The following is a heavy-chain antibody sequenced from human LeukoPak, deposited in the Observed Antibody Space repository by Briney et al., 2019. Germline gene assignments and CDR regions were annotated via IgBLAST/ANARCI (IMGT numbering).Heavy chain of an antibody. Sequence: ASVKDSCMASGGTFSSYAISWVRQAPGQGLEWMGRIIPIFGIANYAQKFQGRVTITADKSTSTAYMELSSLRSEDTAVYYCARDMTVTTSSDYYYGMDVWGQGTTVTVSS. D-gene: IGHD4-17*01. V-gene: IGHV1-69*04. CDR1: GGTFSSYA. CDR3: ARDMTVTTSSDYYYGMDV. CDR2: IIPIFGIA. J-gene: IGHJ6*02.